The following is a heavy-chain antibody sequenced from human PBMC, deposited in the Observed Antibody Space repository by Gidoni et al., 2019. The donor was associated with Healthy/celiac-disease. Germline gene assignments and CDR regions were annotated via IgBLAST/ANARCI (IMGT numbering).Heavy chain of an antibody. J-gene: IGHJ6*02. Sequence: QVQLVQSGAEVKKPGSSVKVSCKASGGTFSSYAISWVRQAPGQGLEWMGGIIPIFGTANYAQKFQGRVTITADESTSTAYMELSSLRSEDTAVYYCARVFQNVTTVTRQNAHYYYGMDVWGQGTTVTVSS. CDR2: IIPIFGTA. V-gene: IGHV1-69*01. D-gene: IGHD4-17*01. CDR3: ARVFQNVTTVTRQNAHYYYGMDV. CDR1: GGTFSSYA.